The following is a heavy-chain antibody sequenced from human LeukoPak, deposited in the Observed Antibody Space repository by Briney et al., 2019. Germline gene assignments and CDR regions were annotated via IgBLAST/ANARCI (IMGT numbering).Heavy chain of an antibody. CDR2: TYSGGST. D-gene: IGHD6-19*01. V-gene: IGHV3-53*01. Sequence: TGGSLRLSCAASGFTVSSNYMSWDRQAPGKGLEWVSVTYSGGSTYYADSVKGRFTISRNNSKNTLYLQMNSLRAEDTAVYYCARGSSGWYYFDYWGQGTLVTVSS. CDR1: GFTVSSNY. J-gene: IGHJ4*02. CDR3: ARGSSGWYYFDY.